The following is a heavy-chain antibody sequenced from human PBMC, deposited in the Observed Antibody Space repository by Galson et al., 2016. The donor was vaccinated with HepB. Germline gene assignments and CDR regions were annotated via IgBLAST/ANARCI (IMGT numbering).Heavy chain of an antibody. V-gene: IGHV1-69*13. J-gene: IGHJ5*01. CDR2: IVPMFGAT. Sequence: SVKVSCKASGGTFSTDGLSWVRQAPGQGLGWMGGIVPMFGATNYAQKFQDRVTITADESTNAAYMELSSLRSEDTAIYYCAREGCAGDCPKWFDPWGQGTLVTVSS. CDR1: GGTFSTDG. CDR3: AREGCAGDCPKWFDP. D-gene: IGHD2-21*02.